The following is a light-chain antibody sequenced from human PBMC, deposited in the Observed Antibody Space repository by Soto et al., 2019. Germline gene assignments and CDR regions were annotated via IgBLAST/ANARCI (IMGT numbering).Light chain of an antibody. CDR1: SSDVGGYNY. Sequence: QSALTQPASVSGSPGQSITISCTGTSSDVGGYNYVSWYQQHPGKAPKLMIYDVSNRPSGVPNRFSGSKSGNTASLTISGLQAEDEADYYCSSYTSSSTLFYVFGTWTKLTVL. V-gene: IGLV2-14*01. J-gene: IGLJ1*01. CDR3: SSYTSSSTLFYV. CDR2: DVS.